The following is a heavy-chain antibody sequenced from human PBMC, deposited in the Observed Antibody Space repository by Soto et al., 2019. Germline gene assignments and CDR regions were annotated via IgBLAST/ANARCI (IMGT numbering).Heavy chain of an antibody. Sequence: QVQLVQSGTEVKKPGASVKVSCKASGYTFTTYGISWVRQAPGQGLEWMGWISADDGETSYGQKFQDRVTMTTDTNTRTAYRELRSLKSDGTALYYCAGDPRLLRYSSWGGGLDPWGQGTLVTVSS. J-gene: IGHJ5*02. D-gene: IGHD6-6*01. CDR3: AGDPRLLRYSSWGGGLDP. CDR1: GYTFTTYG. CDR2: ISADDGET. V-gene: IGHV1-18*01.